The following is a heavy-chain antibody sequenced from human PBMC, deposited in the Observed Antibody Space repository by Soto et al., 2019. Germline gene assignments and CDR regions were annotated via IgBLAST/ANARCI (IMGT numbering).Heavy chain of an antibody. CDR3: ARQATQGLFEY. J-gene: IGHJ4*02. V-gene: IGHV5-51*01. CDR1: GYSFTTYW. CDR2: IYPGDSDT. Sequence: GESLQISCKGSGYSFTTYWIACVGQMPGKGLEWMGNIYPGDSDTRYSPSFQGQVTISADKSTRTAYLQWGRLRASDTAIYYCARQATQGLFEYWGQGALVTVS.